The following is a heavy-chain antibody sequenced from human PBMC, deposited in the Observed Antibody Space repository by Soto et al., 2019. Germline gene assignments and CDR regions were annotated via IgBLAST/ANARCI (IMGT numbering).Heavy chain of an antibody. D-gene: IGHD4-17*01. Sequence: PGGSLRLSCSASGFTFSSYAMHWVRQAPGKGLEYISAISSNGGSTYYADSVKGRFTISRDNSKNTLYLQMSSLRAEDTAVYYCVNKDYGINFDYWGQGTLVTVSS. CDR3: VNKDYGINFDY. V-gene: IGHV3-64D*08. J-gene: IGHJ4*02. CDR2: ISSNGGST. CDR1: GFTFSSYA.